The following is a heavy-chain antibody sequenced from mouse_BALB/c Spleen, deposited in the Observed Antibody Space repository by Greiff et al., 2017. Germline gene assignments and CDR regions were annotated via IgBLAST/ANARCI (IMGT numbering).Heavy chain of an antibody. J-gene: IGHJ4*01. CDR2: INPSTGYT. Sequence: QVQLKQSGAELAKPGASVKMSCKASGYTFTSYWMHWVKQRPGQGLEWIGYINPSTGYTEYNQKFKDKATLTADKSSSTAYMQLSSLTSEDSAVYYCASSDHRAVDYWGQGTSVTVSS. CDR1: GYTFTSYW. V-gene: IGHV1-7*01. CDR3: ASSDHRAVDY.